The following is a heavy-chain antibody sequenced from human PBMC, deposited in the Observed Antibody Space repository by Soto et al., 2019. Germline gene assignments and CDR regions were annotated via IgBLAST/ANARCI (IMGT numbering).Heavy chain of an antibody. J-gene: IGHJ6*02. CDR1: GGSFSGYY. Sequence: QVQLQQWGAGLLKPSETLSLTCAVYGGSFSGYYWSWIRQPPGKGLEWIGEINHSGSTNYNPSLKIRVTISVDTSKNQFSLKLSSVTAADTAVYYCARLDVDTAMVTRAGDIDYGMDVWGQGTTVTVSS. CDR3: ARLDVDTAMVTRAGDIDYGMDV. D-gene: IGHD5-18*01. CDR2: INHSGST. V-gene: IGHV4-34*01.